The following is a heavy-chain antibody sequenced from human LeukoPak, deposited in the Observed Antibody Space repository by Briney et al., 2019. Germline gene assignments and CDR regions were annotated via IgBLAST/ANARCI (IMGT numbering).Heavy chain of an antibody. V-gene: IGHV4-39*07. CDR2: MYYSGST. D-gene: IGHD5-24*01. CDR1: GGSISIISHY. Sequence: PSETLSLTCTVSGGSISIISHYWGWIRQPPGKGLEWIGSMYYSGSTYYNPSLKSRVTISVDTSKNQFSLKLSSVTAADTAMYYCAREYDRDGPSSDAFDIWGQGTMVTVSS. CDR3: AREYDRDGPSSDAFDI. J-gene: IGHJ3*02.